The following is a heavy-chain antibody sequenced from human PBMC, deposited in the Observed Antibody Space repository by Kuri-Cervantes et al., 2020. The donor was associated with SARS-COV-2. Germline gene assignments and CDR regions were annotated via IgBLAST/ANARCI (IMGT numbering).Heavy chain of an antibody. Sequence: GESLKISCVASGFTFSAYTLNWVRQAPGKGLEWVSSITRSSVYISYADSLKGRFTISRDNAKNSLYLQMSSLRAEDTALYYCARDLRLGKSLDYWGQGTLVTVSS. V-gene: IGHV3-21*01. CDR3: ARDLRLGKSLDY. J-gene: IGHJ4*02. CDR2: ITRSSVYI. CDR1: GFTFSAYT. D-gene: IGHD7-27*01.